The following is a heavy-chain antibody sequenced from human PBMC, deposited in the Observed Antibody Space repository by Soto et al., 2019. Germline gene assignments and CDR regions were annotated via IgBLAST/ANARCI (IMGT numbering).Heavy chain of an antibody. CDR2: SSNSGSFT. CDR1: GFTLSEHY. V-gene: IGHV3-11*06. CDR3: VKSGDNYNALDY. D-gene: IGHD1-1*01. J-gene: IGHJ4*02. Sequence: GGSLRVSCRGSGFTLSEHYMSWIRQAPGKGLEWIGYSSNSGSFTRYADSVKGRFSISRDNAKNSLYLQINSLRGDDTAIYYCVKSGDNYNALDYWGQGT.